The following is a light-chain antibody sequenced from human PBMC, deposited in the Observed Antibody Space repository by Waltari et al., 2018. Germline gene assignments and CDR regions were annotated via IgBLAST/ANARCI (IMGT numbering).Light chain of an antibody. CDR2: GAS. Sequence: DIVLTQSPGTLSLSPGERATLSCRASQNVSSSYLAWYQQKPGQAPRLLIYGASSRATGIPDRFSGSGSGTDFTLTISRLEPEDFAVYYCQQYGSSPWPFGQGTKVEIK. V-gene: IGKV3-20*01. CDR1: QNVSSSY. J-gene: IGKJ1*01. CDR3: QQYGSSPWP.